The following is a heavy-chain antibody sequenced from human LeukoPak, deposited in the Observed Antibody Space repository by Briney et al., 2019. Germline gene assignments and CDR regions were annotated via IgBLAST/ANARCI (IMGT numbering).Heavy chain of an antibody. CDR3: ARDLQQLVFDY. V-gene: IGHV3-21*01. Sequence: GGSLRLSCAASGFTFSSYSMNWVRQAPGEGLEWVSSISSSSSYIYYADSVKGRFTISRDNAKNSLYLQMNSLRAEDTAVYYCARDLQQLVFDYWGQGTLVTVSS. D-gene: IGHD6-13*01. CDR1: GFTFSSYS. J-gene: IGHJ4*02. CDR2: ISSSSSYI.